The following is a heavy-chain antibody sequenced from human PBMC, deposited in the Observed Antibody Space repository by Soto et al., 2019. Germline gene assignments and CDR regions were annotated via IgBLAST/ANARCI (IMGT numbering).Heavy chain of an antibody. CDR2: INDSGST. Sequence: SETLSLTCAVEGGSFNDDYWSWIRQSPGKGLEWIGEINDSGSTKYNPSLKSRVTISVDRSKSQFSLKLSSVTAADTAVYYCARYSIAARRGIDYWGQGTLVTVSS. CDR3: ARYSIAARRGIDY. V-gene: IGHV4-34*01. CDR1: GGSFNDDY. J-gene: IGHJ4*02. D-gene: IGHD6-6*01.